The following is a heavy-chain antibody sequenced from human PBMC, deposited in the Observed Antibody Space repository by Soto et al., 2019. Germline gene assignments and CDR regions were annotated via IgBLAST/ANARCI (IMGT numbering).Heavy chain of an antibody. CDR3: ARCTVDTIATRDGCNWFDP. CDR2: VSGSCGTT. D-gene: IGHD5-18*01. J-gene: IGHJ5*02. V-gene: IGHV3-23*01. CDR1: GFTFSNYA. Sequence: EVQLLESGGGLVQPGGSLRLSCAASGFTFSNYAMSWVRQAPGKGLEWVSAVSGSCGTTYYADSVRGRFTIFRDNSKNTLYLHMNSLRAEDTAIYFCARCTVDTIATRDGCNWFDPWGQGTMVTVSS.